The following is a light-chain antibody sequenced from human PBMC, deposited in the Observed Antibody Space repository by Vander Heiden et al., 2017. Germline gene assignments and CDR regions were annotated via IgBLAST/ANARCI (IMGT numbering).Light chain of an antibody. CDR1: QGISSS. J-gene: IGKJ1*01. CDR2: GAS. V-gene: IGKV1-8*01. CDR3: HQYYSYPRT. Sequence: AIRMTQSPSSLSASTGDRVTISCRASQGISSSLAWYQQKPGKAPKLLIYGASTLQSGVPSRFSGSGSGTNFSLTIDFLQSEDFATYYCHQYYSYPRTFGQGTKVEIK.